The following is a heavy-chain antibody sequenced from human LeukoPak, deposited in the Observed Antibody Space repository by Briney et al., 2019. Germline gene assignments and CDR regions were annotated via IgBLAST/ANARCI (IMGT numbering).Heavy chain of an antibody. CDR2: INAKSGDT. D-gene: IGHD2-8*02. CDR3: ARQNTGQLDY. J-gene: IGHJ4*02. CDR1: GGTFSSYA. Sequence: ASVKVSCKASGGTFSSYAISWVRQAPGQGLEWMGWINAKSGDTKYAQKFQARVTMTRDTSINTTYMEVSRLSSDDTAVYYCARQNTGQLDYWGQGTLVTVSS. V-gene: IGHV1-2*02.